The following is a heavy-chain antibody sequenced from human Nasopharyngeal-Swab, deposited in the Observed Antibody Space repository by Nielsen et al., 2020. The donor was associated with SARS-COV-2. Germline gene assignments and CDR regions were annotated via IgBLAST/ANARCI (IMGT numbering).Heavy chain of an antibody. CDR1: GGSISSYY. D-gene: IGHD2-2*01. Sequence: SETLSLTCTVSGGSISSYYWSWIRQPPGKGLEWIGYIYYSGSTNYNPSPKSRVTISVDTSKNQFSLKLSSVTAADTAVYYCAKREVVPAANGYDAFDIWGQGTMVTVSS. CDR3: AKREVVPAANGYDAFDI. J-gene: IGHJ3*02. V-gene: IGHV4-59*01. CDR2: IYYSGST.